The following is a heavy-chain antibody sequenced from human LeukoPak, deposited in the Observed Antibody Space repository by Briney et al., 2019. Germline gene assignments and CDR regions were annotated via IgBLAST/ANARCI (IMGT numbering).Heavy chain of an antibody. CDR1: GYSISSGYY. V-gene: IGHV4-38-2*02. CDR3: ARDLSSGTAMASYFDY. Sequence: SETLSLTCAVSGYSISSGYYWGWIRQPPGKGLEWIESIYHSGSTYYNPSLKSRVTISVDTSKNQFSLKLSSVTAADTAVYYCARDLSSGTAMASYFDYWGQGTLVTASS. D-gene: IGHD5-18*01. CDR2: IYHSGST. J-gene: IGHJ4*02.